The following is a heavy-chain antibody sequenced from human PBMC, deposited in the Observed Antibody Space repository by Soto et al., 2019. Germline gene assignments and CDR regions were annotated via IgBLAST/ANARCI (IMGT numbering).Heavy chain of an antibody. J-gene: IGHJ5*02. V-gene: IGHV1-18*01. D-gene: IGHD1-26*01. CDR2: ISAYNGNT. CDR1: GYTFTSYG. Sequence: GPSVKVSCKASGYTFTSYGISWVRQAPGQGLEWMGWISAYNGNTNYAQKLQGRVTMTTDTSTSTAYMELRSLRSDDTAVHYCARDRTRVGATTWFDPWGQGTLVTVSS. CDR3: ARDRTRVGATTWFDP.